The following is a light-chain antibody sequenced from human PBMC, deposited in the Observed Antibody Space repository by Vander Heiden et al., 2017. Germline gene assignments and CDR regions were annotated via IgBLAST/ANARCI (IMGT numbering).Light chain of an antibody. V-gene: IGLV2-8*01. J-gene: IGLJ1*01. CDR1: SSDVGAYHY. CDR3: SEYEGPDNCLV. CDR2: DVT. Sequence: QSALPQPPSASGSPGQSVTISCTGTSSDVGAYHYVSWYQQHPGKAPKLMMVDVTQLPAGVPDRVSAYKAGNTASLNVSGLQPDDEAEYYCSEYEGPDNCLVFGTGTKGTVL.